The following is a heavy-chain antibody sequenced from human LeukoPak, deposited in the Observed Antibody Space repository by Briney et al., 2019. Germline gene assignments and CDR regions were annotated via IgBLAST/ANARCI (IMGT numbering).Heavy chain of an antibody. CDR2: INWNSGSI. CDR3: ARGGGIVGASNRYYYYYMDV. V-gene: IGHV3-9*01. CDR1: GFTFDDYA. Sequence: GGSLRLSCAASGFTFDDYAMHWVRQTPGKGLEWVSGINWNSGSIDYADSVKGRFTISRDNAKNSLYLQMNNLRAGDTALYYCARGGGIVGASNRYYYYYMDVWGKGTTVTVSS. J-gene: IGHJ6*03. D-gene: IGHD1-26*01.